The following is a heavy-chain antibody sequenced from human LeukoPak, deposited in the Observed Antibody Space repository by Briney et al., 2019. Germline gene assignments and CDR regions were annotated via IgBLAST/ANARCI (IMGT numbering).Heavy chain of an antibody. V-gene: IGHV3-21*01. CDR1: EFTFGSYA. CDR3: AREDYFDY. J-gene: IGHJ4*02. Sequence: PGGSLRLSCAASEFTFGSYAMAWVRQAPGEGLEWVSTISISGGNTYYADSVKGRFTISRDNAKNSLYLQMNSLRAEDTAVYYCAREDYFDYWGQGTLVTVSS. CDR2: ISISGGNT.